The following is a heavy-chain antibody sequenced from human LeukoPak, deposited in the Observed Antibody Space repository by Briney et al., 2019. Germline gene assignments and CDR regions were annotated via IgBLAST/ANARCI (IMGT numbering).Heavy chain of an antibody. V-gene: IGHV1-69*05. CDR3: ARGAPDCSGGSCYRRDYYYYMDV. CDR1: GGTFSSYA. CDR2: IIPIFGTA. D-gene: IGHD2-15*01. J-gene: IGHJ6*03. Sequence: SVNVSCKSSGGTFSSYAISWLRQPPAQELDWMGGIIPIFGTANYAQKFQGRVTITTDESASTAYMELSSLRSEDTAVYYCARGAPDCSGGSCYRRDYYYYMDVWGKGTTVTVSS.